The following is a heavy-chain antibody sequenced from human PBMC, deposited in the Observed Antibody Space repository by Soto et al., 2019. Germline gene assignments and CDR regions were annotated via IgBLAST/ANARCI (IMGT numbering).Heavy chain of an antibody. J-gene: IGHJ4*02. V-gene: IGHV3-21*01. Sequence: PWGSLRLSCAASGCTFISYSINFSRHSTFKWLEWVSSMSSSSSYIYYADSVKGRFTISRDNAKNSLYLQMNRLRAEDTAVYYCGRIHDSHDLFCYWGKGTLVTVSS. D-gene: IGHD2-21*02. CDR3: GRIHDSHDLFCY. CDR1: GCTFISYS. CDR2: MSSSSSYI.